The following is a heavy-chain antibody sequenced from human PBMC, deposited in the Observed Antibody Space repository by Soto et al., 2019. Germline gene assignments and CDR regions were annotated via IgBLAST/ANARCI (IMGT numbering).Heavy chain of an antibody. CDR2: INHSGST. CDR3: ARGLGDPQDYYYYMDV. Sequence: SETLSLTCAVYGGSFSGYYWSWIRQPPGKGLEWIGEINHSGSTNYNPSLKSRVTISVDTSKNQFSLKLSSVTAADTAVYYCARGLGDPQDYYYYMDVWGKGTTVT. V-gene: IGHV4-34*01. D-gene: IGHD4-17*01. J-gene: IGHJ6*03. CDR1: GGSFSGYY.